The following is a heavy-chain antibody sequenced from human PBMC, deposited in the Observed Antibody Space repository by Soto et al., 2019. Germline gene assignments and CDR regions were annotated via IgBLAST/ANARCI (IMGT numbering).Heavy chain of an antibody. J-gene: IGHJ5*02. CDR3: VRDRGPSSGYYPYWFDP. D-gene: IGHD3-22*01. CDR2: IIPIFGTA. V-gene: IGHV1-69*12. CDR1: GGTFSSYA. Sequence: QVQLVQSGAEVKKPGSSVKVSCKASGGTFSSYAISWVRQAPGQGLEWMGEIIPIFGTANYAQKFQGRVTITADESKSKTYMDLSSLRSEETAVYYCVRDRGPSSGYYPYWFDPWGQGTLVSVSS.